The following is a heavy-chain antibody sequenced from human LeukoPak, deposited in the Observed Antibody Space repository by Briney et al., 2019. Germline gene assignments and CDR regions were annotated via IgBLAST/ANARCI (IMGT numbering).Heavy chain of an antibody. D-gene: IGHD6-19*01. J-gene: IGHJ4*02. Sequence: GGSLRLSCAASGFTFTDYDMHWVRQVIGKGLEWVSAIGIRGDTHYSGSVKGRFTISRENAESSLYLQMNSLRAEDTAVYYCARGGIQVSGIDGFDYWGQGTLVTVSS. CDR2: IGIRGDT. CDR1: GFTFTDYD. V-gene: IGHV3-13*01. CDR3: ARGGIQVSGIDGFDY.